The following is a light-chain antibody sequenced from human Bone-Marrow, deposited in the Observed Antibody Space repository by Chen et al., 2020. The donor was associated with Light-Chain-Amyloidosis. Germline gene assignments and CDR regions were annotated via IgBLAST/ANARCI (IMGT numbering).Light chain of an antibody. CDR1: NIGSTS. V-gene: IGLV3-21*02. Sequence: SHVLTQPSSVSVAPGQTSTMACGGNNIGSTSVHWYQQTPGQAPLLVAYDDSDRPSGIPERLSGSNSGNTATLTISRVEAGDEADYYCQVWDRSSDRPVFGGGTKLTVL. CDR3: QVWDRSSDRPV. J-gene: IGLJ3*02. CDR2: DDS.